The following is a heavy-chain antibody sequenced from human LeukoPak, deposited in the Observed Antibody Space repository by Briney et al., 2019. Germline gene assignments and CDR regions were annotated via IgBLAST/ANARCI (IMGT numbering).Heavy chain of an antibody. D-gene: IGHD1-26*01. V-gene: IGHV1-8*03. J-gene: IGHJ3*02. CDR1: GYTFTSYD. CDR3: ARGSGSYYAFDI. Sequence: ASVKVSCKASGYTFTSYDINWVRQAPGQGLEWMGWMNPNSGNTVYAQKFQGRVTITRNTSISTAYMELSSLRSEDTAVYYCARGSGSYYAFDIWGQGTVVTVSS. CDR2: MNPNSGNT.